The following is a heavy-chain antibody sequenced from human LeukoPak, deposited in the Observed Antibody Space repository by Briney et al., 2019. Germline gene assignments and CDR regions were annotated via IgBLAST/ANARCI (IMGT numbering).Heavy chain of an antibody. CDR1: GYTFTSYY. CDR2: INPSGGST. CDR3: ARASDSSGYYAPQHYFDY. D-gene: IGHD3-22*01. Sequence: VASVKVSCKASGYTFTSYYMHWVRQAPGQGLEWMGIINPSGGSTSYAQKFQERVTMTRDTSTSTVYMELSSLRSEDTAVYYCARASDSSGYYAPQHYFDYWGQGTLVTVSS. V-gene: IGHV1-46*03. J-gene: IGHJ4*02.